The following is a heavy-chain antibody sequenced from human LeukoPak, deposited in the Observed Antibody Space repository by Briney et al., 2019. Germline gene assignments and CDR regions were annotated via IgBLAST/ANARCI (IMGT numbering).Heavy chain of an antibody. CDR3: ATGATVWARMDV. Sequence: PGGSLRLSCAASGFTFSTYSMNWVRKAPGKGLEWVSYISSSGSTIYYAGSVEGRFTISRDNAKNSLYLQMNSLRAEDTAVYYCATGATVWARMDVWGKGTTVTVSS. CDR1: GFTFSTYS. J-gene: IGHJ6*03. CDR2: ISSSGSTI. D-gene: IGHD4-17*01. V-gene: IGHV3-48*04.